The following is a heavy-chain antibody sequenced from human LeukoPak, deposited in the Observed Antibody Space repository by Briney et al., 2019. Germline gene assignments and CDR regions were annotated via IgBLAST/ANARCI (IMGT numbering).Heavy chain of an antibody. CDR1: GGSFSGYY. J-gene: IGHJ4*02. V-gene: IGHV4-34*01. Sequence: PSETLSLTRAVYGGSFSGYYWSWIRQPPGKGLEWIGEINHSGSTNYNPSLKSRVTISVDTSKNQFSLKLSSVTAADTAVYYCARVGLTSDYWGRGTLVTVSS. CDR3: ARVGLTSDY. D-gene: IGHD3-9*01. CDR2: INHSGST.